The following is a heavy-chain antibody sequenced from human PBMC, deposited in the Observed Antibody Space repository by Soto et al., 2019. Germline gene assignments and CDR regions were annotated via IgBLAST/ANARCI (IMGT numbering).Heavy chain of an antibody. Sequence: QVQLVESGGGVVQPGRSLRLSCAASGFTFSSYAMHWVRQAPGKGLEWVAVISYDGSNKYYADSVKGRFTISRDNSKNKLYLEMNSLRAEDTAMYYCARDGGDYVGIDYWGQGTLVTVSS. CDR1: GFTFSSYA. J-gene: IGHJ4*02. CDR2: ISYDGSNK. D-gene: IGHD4-17*01. CDR3: ARDGGDYVGIDY. V-gene: IGHV3-30-3*01.